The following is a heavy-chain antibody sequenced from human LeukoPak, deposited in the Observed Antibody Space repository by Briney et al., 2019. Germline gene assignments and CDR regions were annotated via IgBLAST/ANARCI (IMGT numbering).Heavy chain of an antibody. J-gene: IGHJ4*02. CDR3: ARHKRPARYSSGWYMDY. D-gene: IGHD6-19*01. Sequence: SETLSLTCTVSGGSISSSSYYWGWIRQPPGKGLEWIGSIYYSGSTYYNPSLKSRITISVDTPKNPFSLKLSSVTAADTAVYYCARHKRPARYSSGWYMDYWGQGTLVTVSS. CDR2: IYYSGST. CDR1: GGSISSSSYY. V-gene: IGHV4-39*01.